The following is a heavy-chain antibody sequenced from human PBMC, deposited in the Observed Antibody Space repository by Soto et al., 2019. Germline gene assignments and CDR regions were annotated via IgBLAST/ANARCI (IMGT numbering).Heavy chain of an antibody. CDR1: IFTFSNYA. Sequence: GALRLSCAASIFTFSNYAMSWVRQAPGKGLEWVSGISSTGGSTYYADSVKGRFTTSRDNSKNTLDLQMSSLRAEDTAIYYCARAHDYDFWSGFLFYGMDVWGQGTTVTVSS. D-gene: IGHD3-3*01. J-gene: IGHJ6*02. CDR3: ARAHDYDFWSGFLFYGMDV. V-gene: IGHV3-23*01. CDR2: ISSTGGST.